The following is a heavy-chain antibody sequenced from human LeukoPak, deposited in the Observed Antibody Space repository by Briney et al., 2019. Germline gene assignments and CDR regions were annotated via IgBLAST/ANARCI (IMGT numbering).Heavy chain of an antibody. V-gene: IGHV1-69*04. D-gene: IGHD3-9*01. CDR2: IIPIHGIA. CDR3: ARGQWGDYDILTGYYDGNWFDP. CDR1: GYTFTSYY. J-gene: IGHJ5*02. Sequence: GASVKVSCKASGYTFTSYYMHWVRQAPGQGLEWMGRIIPIHGIANYAQKFQGRVTITADKSTSTAYMELSSLRSEDTAVYYCARGQWGDYDILTGYYDGNWFDPWGQGTLVTVSS.